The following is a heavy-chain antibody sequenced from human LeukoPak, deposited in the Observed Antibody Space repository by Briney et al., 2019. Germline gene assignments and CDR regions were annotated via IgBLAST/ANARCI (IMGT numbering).Heavy chain of an antibody. CDR2: LYHGGGT. CDR1: RGSISSYY. CDR3: ARGRYYYDSSGYPYNWFDP. D-gene: IGHD3-22*01. V-gene: IGHV4-59*01. Sequence: SETLSLTCIVSRGSISSYYWSWIRQPPGKGLEWIGYLYHGGGTNYNPSLKSRVTISGDTSKNHFSLNLSSVTAADTAMYYCARGRYYYDSSGYPYNWFDPWGQGTLVTVSS. J-gene: IGHJ5*02.